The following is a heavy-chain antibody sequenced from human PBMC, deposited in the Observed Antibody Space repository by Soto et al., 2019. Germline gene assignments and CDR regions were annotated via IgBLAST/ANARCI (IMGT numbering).Heavy chain of an antibody. D-gene: IGHD6-13*01. V-gene: IGHV1-69*06. CDR3: RAAADHYYYGMDV. J-gene: IGHJ6*02. CDR2: IIPIFGTA. Sequence: ASVKVSCKASGGTFSSYAISWVRQAPGQGLEWMGGIIPIFGTANYAQKFQGRVTITADKSTSTAYMELSSLRSEDTAVYYCRAAADHYYYGMDVWGQGTTVTV. CDR1: GGTFSSYA.